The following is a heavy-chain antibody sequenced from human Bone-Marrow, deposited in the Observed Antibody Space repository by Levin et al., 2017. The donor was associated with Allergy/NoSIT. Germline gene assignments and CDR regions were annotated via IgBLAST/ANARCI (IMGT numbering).Heavy chain of an antibody. J-gene: IGHJ5*02. CDR2: IRQDGNKT. CDR3: ARLMVRGGVDWFDP. V-gene: IGHV3-7*01. Sequence: GGSLRLSCRASGFPFNNYWMSWVRQAPGKGLEWVANIRQDGNKTYYVDSVEGRFTISRDNAENSLYLHMHSLRAEDTAVYYCARLMVRGGVDWFDPWGPGTLLTVSS. CDR1: GFPFNNYW. D-gene: IGHD3-10*01.